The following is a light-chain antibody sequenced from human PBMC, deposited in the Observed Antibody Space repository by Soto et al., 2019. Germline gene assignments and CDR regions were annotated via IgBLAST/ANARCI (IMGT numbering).Light chain of an antibody. V-gene: IGKV1-5*03. CDR3: QQYNSYSFLT. Sequence: DIQMTQSPSTLSASVGDRVTITCRASQSISSWLAWYQQKPGKAPKLLIYKASNLESGVPSRFSGSGSGTEFTLTISSLQPDDFATYYCQQYNSYSFLTFGGGTKVEIK. CDR2: KAS. CDR1: QSISSW. J-gene: IGKJ4*01.